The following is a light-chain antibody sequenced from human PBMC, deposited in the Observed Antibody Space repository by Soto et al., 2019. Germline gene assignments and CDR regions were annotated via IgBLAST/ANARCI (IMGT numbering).Light chain of an antibody. CDR1: QTISSY. CDR3: PQPANSSPYT. Sequence: EIVLTQSPATLSLSPGERATLSCRASQTISSYLAWYQQKPGQAPRLLIYDASNRATGIPARFSGSGSGTDFNLTISSLRTPLFAAYPCPQPANSSPYTFGQGTNLEIK. CDR2: DAS. V-gene: IGKV3-11*01. J-gene: IGKJ2*01.